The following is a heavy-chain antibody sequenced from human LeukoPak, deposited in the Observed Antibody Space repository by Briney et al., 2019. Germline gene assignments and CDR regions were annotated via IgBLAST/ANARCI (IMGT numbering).Heavy chain of an antibody. D-gene: IGHD3-3*01. V-gene: IGHV4-34*01. CDR1: GGSFSGYY. Sequence: PSETLSLTCAVYGGSFSGYYWSWIRQPPGKGLEWIGEINHSGSTNYNPSLKSRVTISVDTSKNQFSLKLSSVTAADTAVYYCARGRRYDFWSCYYAPNVNWFDPWGQGTLVTVSS. CDR3: ARGRRYDFWSCYYAPNVNWFDP. J-gene: IGHJ5*02. CDR2: INHSGST.